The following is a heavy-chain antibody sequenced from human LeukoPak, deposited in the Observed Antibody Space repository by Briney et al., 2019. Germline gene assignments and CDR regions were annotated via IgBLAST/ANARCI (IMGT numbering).Heavy chain of an antibody. CDR1: GFTFSSYW. V-gene: IGHV3-74*01. D-gene: IGHD6-6*01. CDR2: INTDGSST. J-gene: IGHJ4*02. CDR3: ASSGGSSSLGY. Sequence: GGSLRLSCAASGFTFSSYWMHWVRQAPGKGLVWVSHINTDGSSTTYADSVKGRLTISRDNAKNTLYLQMNSLRAEDTAVSYCASSGGSSSLGYWGQGTLVTVSS.